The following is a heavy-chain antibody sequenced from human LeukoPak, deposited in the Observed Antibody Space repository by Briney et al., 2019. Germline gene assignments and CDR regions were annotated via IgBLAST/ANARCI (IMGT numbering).Heavy chain of an antibody. J-gene: IGHJ4*02. D-gene: IGHD7-27*01. CDR3: ARDPPGAHFDY. V-gene: IGHV3-21*06. Sequence: SCKASGYTFTSYAMNWVRQAPGKGLEWVSYISSDSSNIFYADSFKGRFTISRDNAQNSLYLQMNSLRVEDTAIYYCARDPPGAHFDYWGQGTLVTVSS. CDR2: ISSDSSNI. CDR1: GYTFTSYA.